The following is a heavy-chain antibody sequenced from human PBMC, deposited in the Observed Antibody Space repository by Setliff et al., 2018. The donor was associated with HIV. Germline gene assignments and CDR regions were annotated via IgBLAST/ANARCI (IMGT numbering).Heavy chain of an antibody. Sequence: PSETLSLTCSVSGVSINRTDHYWGWIRQSPGKRLEWIGSVSQSGSTYYNPSLKSRITISVDRSKNLFSLKLISVTAADQGVYYCAGVPVAGANWFDPWGLGTLVTVSS. CDR2: VSQSGST. V-gene: IGHV4-39*01. CDR1: GVSINRTDHY. CDR3: AGVPVAGANWFDP. D-gene: IGHD2-21*01. J-gene: IGHJ5*02.